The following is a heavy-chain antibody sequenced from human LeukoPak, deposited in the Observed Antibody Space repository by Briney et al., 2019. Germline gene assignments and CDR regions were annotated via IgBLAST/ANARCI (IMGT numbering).Heavy chain of an antibody. J-gene: IGHJ4*02. CDR1: GGSISSGGYY. D-gene: IGHD5-18*01. CDR3: ARGIGEVWIQLSPWYYFDY. V-gene: IGHV4-31*03. Sequence: SENLSLTCTVSGGSISSGGYYWSWIRQHPGKGLEWIGYIYYSGSTYYNPSLKSRVTISVDTSKNQFSLKLSSVTAADTAVYYCARGIGEVWIQLSPWYYFDYWGQGTLVTVSS. CDR2: IYYSGST.